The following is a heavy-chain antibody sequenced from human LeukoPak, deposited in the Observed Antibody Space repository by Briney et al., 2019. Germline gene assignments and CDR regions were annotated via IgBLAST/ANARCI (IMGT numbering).Heavy chain of an antibody. J-gene: IGHJ4*02. V-gene: IGHV3-53*01. Sequence: GGSLRLSCAASGFTVSSNYMTWVRQAPGKGLEWVSVIYAGGSTYYADSVKGRFTISRDNSKNTLYLLMNNLRAEDTAVYYCARAANYWGQGTLVTVSS. CDR3: ARAANY. CDR2: IYAGGST. CDR1: GFTVSSNY.